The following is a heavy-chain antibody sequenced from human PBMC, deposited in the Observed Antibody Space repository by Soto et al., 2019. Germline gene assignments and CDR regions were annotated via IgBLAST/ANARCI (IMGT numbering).Heavy chain of an antibody. CDR2: ISSSSSTI. CDR3: AREKKGRGTMAMDY. CDR1: GFTFSSYS. V-gene: IGHV3-48*01. Sequence: GGSLRLSCAASGFTFSSYSMNWVCQAPGKGLEWVSYISSSSSTIYYADSVKGRFTISRDNAKNSLYLQMNSLRAEDTAVYYCAREKKGRGTMAMDYWGQGTLVTVSS. D-gene: IGHD3-3*01. J-gene: IGHJ4*02.